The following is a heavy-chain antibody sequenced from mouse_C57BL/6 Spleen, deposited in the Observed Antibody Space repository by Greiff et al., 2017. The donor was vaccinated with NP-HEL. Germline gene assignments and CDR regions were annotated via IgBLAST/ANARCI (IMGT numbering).Heavy chain of an antibody. CDR2: INPSSGYT. CDR3: ARSAYYSNYEGYY. Sequence: QVQLQQSGAELAKPGATVKLSCKASGYTFTSYWMHWVKQRPGQGLEWIGYINPSSGYTKYNQKFKDKATLTADKSSSTAYMQLSSLTYEDSAVYYCARSAYYSNYEGYYWGQGTTLTVSS. V-gene: IGHV1-7*01. J-gene: IGHJ2*01. CDR1: GYTFTSYW. D-gene: IGHD2-5*01.